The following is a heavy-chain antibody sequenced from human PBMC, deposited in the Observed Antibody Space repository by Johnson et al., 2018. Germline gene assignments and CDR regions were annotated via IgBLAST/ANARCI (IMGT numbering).Heavy chain of an antibody. CDR3: ARGHVGASFDY. Sequence: VQLVESGADVRKPGASVKVSCKSSGGTFSDSAISWLRQAPGQGLVYMGGIIPMFRTPNYAQKFQDRVTITADDSTGTAYMELTRLRSEDTAIYYCARGHVGASFDYWGQGTQVTVS. CDR1: GGTFSDSA. CDR2: IIPMFRTP. J-gene: IGHJ4*02. D-gene: IGHD3-16*01. V-gene: IGHV1-69*01.